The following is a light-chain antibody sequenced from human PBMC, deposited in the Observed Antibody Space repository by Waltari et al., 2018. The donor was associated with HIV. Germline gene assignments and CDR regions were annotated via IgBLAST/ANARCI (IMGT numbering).Light chain of an antibody. Sequence: QSALTQPPSVSGSPGQSSTISCPGTSSNVGGYDYVSWYHQHPGKAPKLRIYEVSNRPSGVSNRFSGSKSGNTASLTISGLQAEDEADYYCSSYTSSSTLVVFGGGTKLAVL. J-gene: IGLJ2*01. CDR3: SSYTSSSTLVV. CDR1: SSNVGGYDY. V-gene: IGLV2-14*01. CDR2: EVS.